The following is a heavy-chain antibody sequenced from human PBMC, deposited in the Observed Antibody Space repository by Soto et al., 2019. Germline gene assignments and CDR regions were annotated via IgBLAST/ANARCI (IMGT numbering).Heavy chain of an antibody. J-gene: IGHJ2*01. D-gene: IGHD4-17*01. Sequence: GASVKLSCKACGYTFTSYYMHWVRQAPGQGLEWMGIINPSGGSTSYAQKFQGRVTMTRDTSTSTVYMELSSLRSEDTAVYYCAASHHTTTVTTRYFDLWGRGTLVTVSS. V-gene: IGHV1-46*01. CDR1: GYTFTSYY. CDR2: INPSGGST. CDR3: AASHHTTTVTTRYFDL.